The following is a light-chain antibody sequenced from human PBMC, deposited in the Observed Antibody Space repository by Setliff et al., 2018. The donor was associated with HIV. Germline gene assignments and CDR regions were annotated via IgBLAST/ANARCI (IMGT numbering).Light chain of an antibody. V-gene: IGLV2-23*01. CDR3: CSNTGSNSYV. CDR2: QAS. CDR1: SSDVGRYNL. J-gene: IGLJ1*01. Sequence: QSALSQPASVSGSPGQSITISCTGTSSDVGRYNLVSWYQQHPGKAPKLMIYQASKRPSGVSNRFSGSKSGNTASLTISGLQAEDEADYYCCSNTGSNSYVFGTGTKVTVL.